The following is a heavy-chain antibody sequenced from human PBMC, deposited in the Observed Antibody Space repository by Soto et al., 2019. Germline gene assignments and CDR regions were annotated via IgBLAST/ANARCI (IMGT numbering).Heavy chain of an antibody. CDR3: ARDRDYSHTDADIDY. V-gene: IGHV1-18*01. CDR1: GYNFDTYG. J-gene: IGHJ4*02. CDR2: ISGYNGYT. D-gene: IGHD3-16*01. Sequence: ASVKVSCKTSGYNFDTYGIIWVRQAPGQGLEWMGWISGYNGYTKYTESLEDRVTLSTDTSTSTAYLELRSLRSGDTALYFCARDRDYSHTDADIDYWGQGTLVTVSS.